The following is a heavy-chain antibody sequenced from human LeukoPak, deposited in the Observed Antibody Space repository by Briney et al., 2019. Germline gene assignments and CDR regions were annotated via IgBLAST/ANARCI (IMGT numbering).Heavy chain of an antibody. CDR1: GFTFDDYG. CDR2: INWNGGST. J-gene: IGHJ4*02. D-gene: IGHD1-7*01. V-gene: IGHV3-20*04. Sequence: PGGSLRLSCAAPGFTFDDYGMSWVRQAPGKGLEWVSGINWNGGSTGYADSVKGRFTISRDNAKNSLYLQMNSLRAEDTALYYCARAPLYNWNYGGFGDYWGQGTLVTVSS. CDR3: ARAPLYNWNYGGFGDY.